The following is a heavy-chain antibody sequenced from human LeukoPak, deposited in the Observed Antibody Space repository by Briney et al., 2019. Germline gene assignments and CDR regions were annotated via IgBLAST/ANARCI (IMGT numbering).Heavy chain of an antibody. CDR1: GFTVSSNY. Sequence: GGSLRHSCADSGFTVSSNYMSWVRPAPGRGLGWVSVIYSGGSTYYADSVKGRFTISRHNSKNTLYLQMNSLRAEDTAVYYCAREKRGYSYGKHADWGIDYWGQGTLVTVSS. CDR2: IYSGGST. D-gene: IGHD5-18*01. CDR3: AREKRGYSYGKHADWGIDY. V-gene: IGHV3-53*04. J-gene: IGHJ4*02.